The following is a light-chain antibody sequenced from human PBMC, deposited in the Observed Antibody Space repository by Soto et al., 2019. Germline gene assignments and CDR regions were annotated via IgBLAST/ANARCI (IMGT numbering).Light chain of an antibody. Sequence: DIVLTQSPGTLSLSPGEGATLSCRASQSVRSSYLAWYQQKPGQAPRLLIYGASNSATGIPDRFSGSGSGTDFTLTISRLEPEDFAVYYCQQYDSSPLFTFGPGTKVDIK. CDR2: GAS. CDR1: QSVRSSY. J-gene: IGKJ3*01. CDR3: QQYDSSPLFT. V-gene: IGKV3-20*01.